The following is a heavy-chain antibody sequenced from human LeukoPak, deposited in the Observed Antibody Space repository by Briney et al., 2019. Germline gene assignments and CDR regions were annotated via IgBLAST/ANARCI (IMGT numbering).Heavy chain of an antibody. CDR1: GGSISSNNW. D-gene: IGHD6-13*01. CDR3: ARGHSSSWYLFDY. J-gene: IGHJ4*02. Sequence: SETLSLTCAVSGGSISSNNWWNWVRQPPGKGLEWIGEIYHSGSTNYSPSLKSRVTISVDKSRNLLFLKLNSVTAADTAVYYCARGHSSSWYLFDYWGQGTLVTVSS. V-gene: IGHV4-4*02. CDR2: IYHSGST.